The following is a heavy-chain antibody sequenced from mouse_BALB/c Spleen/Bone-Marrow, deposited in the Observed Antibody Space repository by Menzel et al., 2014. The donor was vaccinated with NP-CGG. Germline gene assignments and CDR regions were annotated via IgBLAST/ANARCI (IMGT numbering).Heavy chain of an antibody. V-gene: IGHV1-15*01. D-gene: IGHD4-1*01. J-gene: IGHJ4*01. CDR3: ANWGYYAMDY. CDR1: GYTFXDYE. CDR2: LDPETGGT. Sequence: QVQLQQSGAELVRPGASVTLSCKASGYTFXDYEMHWVKQTPVHGLEWIGTLDPETGGTAYNQRFKDMATLTADKSSTTAYMELRSLTSEDSAVYYCANWGYYAMDYWGQGISVTVSS.